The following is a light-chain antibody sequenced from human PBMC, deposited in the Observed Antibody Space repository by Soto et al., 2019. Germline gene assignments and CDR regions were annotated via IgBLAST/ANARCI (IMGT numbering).Light chain of an antibody. V-gene: IGLV2-14*03. CDR1: SSDVGAYNH. J-gene: IGLJ3*02. CDR2: EVN. Sequence: QSALTQPASVSGSPGQSITISCTGTSSDVGAYNHVSWYQQHPGKVPKVMIYEVNNRPSGVSNRFSASKSGNTASLTISGLQAEDEATYYGSSFTSGGTWVFGGGTKLTVL. CDR3: SSFTSGGTWV.